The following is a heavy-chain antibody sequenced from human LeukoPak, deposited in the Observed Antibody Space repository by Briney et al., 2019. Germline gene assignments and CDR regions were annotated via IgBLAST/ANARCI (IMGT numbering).Heavy chain of an antibody. Sequence: PGGSLRLSCAASGFTFSSYGMSWVRQAPGKGLEWVSAISGSGGSTYYADSVKGRFTISRDNSKNTLYLQMNSLRAEDTAVYYCAKDRRGTMVRGTLHPDRRGYYFDYWGQGTLVTVSS. V-gene: IGHV3-23*01. J-gene: IGHJ4*02. CDR1: GFTFSSYG. CDR2: ISGSGGST. CDR3: AKDRRGTMVRGTLHPDRRGYYFDY. D-gene: IGHD3-10*01.